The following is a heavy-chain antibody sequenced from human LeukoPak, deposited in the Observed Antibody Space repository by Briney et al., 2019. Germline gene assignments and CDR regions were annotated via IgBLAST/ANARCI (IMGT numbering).Heavy chain of an antibody. Sequence: GRSLRLSCAASGITFSSYGMHWVRQAPGKGLEWVAVIWYDGSNKYYADSVKGRFTISRDNSKNTLYLQMNSLRAEDTAVYYCAKDLGGGYGIFDYWGQGTLVTVSS. V-gene: IGHV3-33*06. J-gene: IGHJ4*02. CDR1: GITFSSYG. D-gene: IGHD5-12*01. CDR3: AKDLGGGYGIFDY. CDR2: IWYDGSNK.